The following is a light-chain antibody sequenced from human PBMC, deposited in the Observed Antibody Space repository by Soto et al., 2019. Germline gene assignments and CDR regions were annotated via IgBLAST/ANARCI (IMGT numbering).Light chain of an antibody. Sequence: IVLTHSPYTMSLSTGERSTLCCRASKSFSHSYLAWYQQKPRQAPRLLIYGASSRATGIPDRFSGSGSGKELAITISRMEPEDFGVYHCKHYGRSGRKFGQGKKVDIK. J-gene: IGKJ1*01. CDR1: KSFSHSY. V-gene: IGKV3-20*01. CDR2: GAS. CDR3: KHYGRSGRK.